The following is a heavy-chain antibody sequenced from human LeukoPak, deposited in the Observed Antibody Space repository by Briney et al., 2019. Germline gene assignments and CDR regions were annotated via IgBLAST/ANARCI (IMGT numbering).Heavy chain of an antibody. Sequence: GASLKISCKGSGYSFTSYWIGWVRQLPGQDMEWMGIIYPGESEARYSPSFRGQVTISADKSINTAYLQWSSLKASDTAMYYCARCKAVAGTINAFDFWGQGTMVTVSS. CDR1: GYSFTSYW. CDR2: IYPGESEA. CDR3: ARCKAVAGTINAFDF. J-gene: IGHJ3*01. D-gene: IGHD6-19*01. V-gene: IGHV5-51*01.